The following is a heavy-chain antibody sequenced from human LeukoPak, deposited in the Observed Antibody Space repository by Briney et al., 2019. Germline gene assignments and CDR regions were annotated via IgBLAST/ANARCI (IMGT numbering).Heavy chain of an antibody. Sequence: ASVKVSCKASGYTFTGYYMHWVRQAPGQGLEWMGWMNPNSGNTGYAQKFQGRVTMTRNTSISTAYMELSSLRSEDTAVYYCARGYCSSTSCSNYYYGMDVWGQGTTVTVSS. V-gene: IGHV1-8*02. CDR2: MNPNSGNT. CDR1: GYTFTGYY. J-gene: IGHJ6*02. CDR3: ARGYCSSTSCSNYYYGMDV. D-gene: IGHD2-2*01.